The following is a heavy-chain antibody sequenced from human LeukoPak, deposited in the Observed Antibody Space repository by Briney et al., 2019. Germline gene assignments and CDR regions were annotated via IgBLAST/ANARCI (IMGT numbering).Heavy chain of an antibody. V-gene: IGHV1-2*02. Sequence: GASVKVSCKASGYTFTGFYMHWVRQAPGQGLEWMGWINPNSGGTKYAQRFQGRVTMTRDTSINTAYMELNSLRSDDTAVYYCASGPNSGGSCYYYWGQGTLVTVSS. D-gene: IGHD2-15*01. CDR2: INPNSGGT. J-gene: IGHJ4*02. CDR1: GYTFTGFY. CDR3: ASGPNSGGSCYYY.